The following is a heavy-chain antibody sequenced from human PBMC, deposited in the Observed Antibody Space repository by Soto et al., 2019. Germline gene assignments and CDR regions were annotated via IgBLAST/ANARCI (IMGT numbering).Heavy chain of an antibody. V-gene: IGHV1-2*04. D-gene: IGHD5-12*01. CDR3: ARGGGYVESSYYYYMDV. CDR2: INPNSGGT. Sequence: ASVKVSCKASGYTFTGYYMHWVRQAPGQGLEWMGWINPNSGGTNYAQKFQGWVTMTRDTSISTAYMELSRLRSDDTAVYYCARGGGYVESSYYYYMDVWGKGTTVTVSS. J-gene: IGHJ6*03. CDR1: GYTFTGYY.